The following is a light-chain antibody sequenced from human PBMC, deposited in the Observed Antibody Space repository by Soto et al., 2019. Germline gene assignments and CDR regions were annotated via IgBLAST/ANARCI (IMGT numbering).Light chain of an antibody. V-gene: IGKV3-15*01. CDR3: QQYKNGPPIT. CDR1: QRVSYN. CDR2: GAF. J-gene: IGKJ4*01. Sequence: EIVMTQSPATLSVSPGETATLSCRASQRVSYNLAWYQQKPGQGPRLLIYGAFTRATGIPARFSGSGSGTDVTLTISSLQSEDFAVYYCQQYKNGPPITFGGGTKVEIK.